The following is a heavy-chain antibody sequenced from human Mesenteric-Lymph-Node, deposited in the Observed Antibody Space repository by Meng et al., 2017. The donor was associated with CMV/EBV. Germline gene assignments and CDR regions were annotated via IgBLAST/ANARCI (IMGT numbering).Heavy chain of an antibody. Sequence: SLKISCAASGFTFDDYAMHWVRQAPGKGLEWVSGISWNSGSIGYADSVKGRFTISRDNAKNSLYLQMNSLRAEDTAVYYCTATVVPAAMGFDYWGQGTLVTVSS. D-gene: IGHD2-2*01. CDR1: GFTFDDYA. CDR3: TATVVPAAMGFDY. J-gene: IGHJ4*02. V-gene: IGHV3-9*01. CDR2: ISWNSGSI.